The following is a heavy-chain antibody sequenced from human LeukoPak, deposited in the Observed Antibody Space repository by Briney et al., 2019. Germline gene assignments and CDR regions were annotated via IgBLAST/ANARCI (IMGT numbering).Heavy chain of an antibody. Sequence: TGGSLRLSCAASGFTFSSYSMNWVRQAPGKGLEWVSSISSSSSYIYYADSVKGPFTISRDNSKNTLYLQMNSLRPEDTAVYYCARGQFRLSDYDSSAFDYWGQGTLLTVSS. CDR1: GFTFSSYS. V-gene: IGHV3-21*01. J-gene: IGHJ4*02. CDR2: ISSSSSYI. CDR3: ARGQFRLSDYDSSAFDY. D-gene: IGHD3-22*01.